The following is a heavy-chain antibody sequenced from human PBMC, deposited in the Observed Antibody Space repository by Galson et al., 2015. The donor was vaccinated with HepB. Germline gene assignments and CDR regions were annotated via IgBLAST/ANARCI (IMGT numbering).Heavy chain of an antibody. CDR1: GGTFSSYA. J-gene: IGHJ3*02. CDR2: IIPIFGTA. CDR3: ATLGLDRWELHSDAFDI. V-gene: IGHV1-69*06. D-gene: IGHD2-15*01. Sequence: SVKVSCKASGGTFSSYAISWVRQAPGQGLEWMGGIIPIFGTANYAQKFQGRVTITADTSTDTAYMELSSLRSEDTAVYYCATLGLDRWELHSDAFDIWGQGTMVTVSS.